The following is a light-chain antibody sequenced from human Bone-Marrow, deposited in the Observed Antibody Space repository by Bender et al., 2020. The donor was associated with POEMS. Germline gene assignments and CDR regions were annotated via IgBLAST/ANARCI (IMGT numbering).Light chain of an antibody. CDR3: SSYTGSNDLV. V-gene: IGLV2-14*02. J-gene: IGLJ2*01. CDR2: EVT. Sequence: QSALTQPASVSGSPGQSITISCTGTNSDVGSYDLVSWYQQHPGKAPKLMIYEVTKRPSGVSNRFSGSKSGNTASLTISGLQAEDEADYYCSSYTGSNDLVFGGGTKLTVL. CDR1: NSDVGSYDL.